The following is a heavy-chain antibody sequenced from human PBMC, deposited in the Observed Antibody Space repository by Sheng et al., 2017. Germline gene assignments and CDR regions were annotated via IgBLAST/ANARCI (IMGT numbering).Heavy chain of an antibody. CDR2: ISGSGGST. V-gene: IGHV3-23*01. J-gene: IGHJ4*02. D-gene: IGHD2-2*01. CDR1: GFTFSSYA. CDR3: ANNLGFGSDQLPGDY. Sequence: EVQLLESGGGLVQPGGSLRLSCAASGFTFSSYAMSWVRQAPGKGLEWVSAISGSGGSTYYADSVKGRFTISRDNSKNTLYLQMNSLRAEDTAVYYCANNLGFGSDQLPGDYWGQGTLVTVSS.